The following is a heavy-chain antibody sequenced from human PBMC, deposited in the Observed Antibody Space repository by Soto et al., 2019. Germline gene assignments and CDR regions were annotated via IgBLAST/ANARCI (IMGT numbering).Heavy chain of an antibody. CDR2: IYYSGRT. CDR1: GGSISSYY. J-gene: IGHJ5*02. CDR3: ARGYCSSTSCYIWDNWFDP. V-gene: IGHV4-59*01. Sequence: PSETLSLTCTVSGGSISSYYWSWIRQPPGKGLEWIGYIYYSGRTNYNPSLKSRVTISVDTSKNQFSLKLSSVTAADTAVYYYARGYCSSTSCYIWDNWFDPWGQGTLVTVSS. D-gene: IGHD2-2*02.